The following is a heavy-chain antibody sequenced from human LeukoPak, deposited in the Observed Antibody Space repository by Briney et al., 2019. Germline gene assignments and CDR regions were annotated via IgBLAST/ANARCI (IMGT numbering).Heavy chain of an antibody. CDR2: IVVGSGNT. J-gene: IGHJ4*02. D-gene: IGHD3-9*01. CDR1: GFTFTSSA. V-gene: IGHV1-58*01. Sequence: GTSVKVSCKASGFTFTSSAVQWVRQARGQRLEWIGWIVVGSGNTNYAQKFQERVTITRDMSTSTAYMELGSLRSEDTAVYYCAAAYDILTGYHRYYFDYWGQGTLVTVSS. CDR3: AAAYDILTGYHRYYFDY.